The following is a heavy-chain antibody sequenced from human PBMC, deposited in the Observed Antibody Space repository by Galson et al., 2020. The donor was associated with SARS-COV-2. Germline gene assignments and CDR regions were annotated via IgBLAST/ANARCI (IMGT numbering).Heavy chain of an antibody. J-gene: IGHJ3*01. CDR1: GFTFSTSA. CDR2: ISIGTTY. CDR3: ARDLRVGTSAPDAFDL. Sequence: GGSLRLSCAASGFTFSTSAMSWVRQAPGKGLEWVSSISIGTTYYADSVKGRFTISRDDAKNSLYLQMNSLRAEDTAVYYCARDLRVGTSAPDAFDLWGQGTMVTVSS. D-gene: IGHD1-26*01. V-gene: IGHV3-21*01.